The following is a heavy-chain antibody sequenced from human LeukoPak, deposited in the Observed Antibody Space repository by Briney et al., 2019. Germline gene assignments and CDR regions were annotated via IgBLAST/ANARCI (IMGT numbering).Heavy chain of an antibody. CDR3: ARVSIVATSSAEGDDY. J-gene: IGHJ4*02. D-gene: IGHD5-12*01. CDR2: ISSSGSTI. CDR1: GFTSRNYE. V-gene: IGHV3-48*03. Sequence: GGSLRLSCAASGFTSRNYEMNWVRQAPGKGLEWVSYISSSGSTIYYADSVKGRFTISRDNAKNSLYLQMNSLRAEDTAVYYCARVSIVATSSAEGDDYWGQGTLVTVSS.